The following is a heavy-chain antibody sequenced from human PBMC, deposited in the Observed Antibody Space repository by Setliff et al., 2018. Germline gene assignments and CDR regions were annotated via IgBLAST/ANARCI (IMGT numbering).Heavy chain of an antibody. V-gene: IGHV3-23*01. Sequence: GGSLRLSCATPGFTFNNYVMNWVRQAPGKGLEWVSAISRSGDKTYYADSVKGRFIISRDNSDILYLQMNSLRAEDTAVYYCAKIGRGGTFDQFFQDWGHGTLVTVSS. CDR2: ISRSGDKT. J-gene: IGHJ1*01. D-gene: IGHD1-26*01. CDR1: GFTFNNYV. CDR3: AKIGRGGTFDQFFQD.